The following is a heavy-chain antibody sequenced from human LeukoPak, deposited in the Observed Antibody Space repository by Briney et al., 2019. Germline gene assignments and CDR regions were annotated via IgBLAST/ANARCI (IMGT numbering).Heavy chain of an antibody. CDR1: GGSFSAYY. CDR3: ARANYYGSGSYSHAFDI. D-gene: IGHD3-10*01. V-gene: IGHV4-59*01. CDR2: VYYSGST. J-gene: IGHJ3*02. Sequence: KSSETLSLTCTVSGGSFSAYYGNWIRQPPGKGLEIGYVYYSGSTNYNPSLKSRVTISVDTSKNQFSLKLSSVTAADTAVYYCARANYYGSGSYSHAFDIWGQGTMVTVSS.